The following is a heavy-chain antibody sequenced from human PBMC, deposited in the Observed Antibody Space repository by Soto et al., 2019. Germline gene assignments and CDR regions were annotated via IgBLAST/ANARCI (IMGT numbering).Heavy chain of an antibody. V-gene: IGHV4-59*08. CDR3: ARHADFSGNSRPRQGWFDP. Sequence: SETLSLTCTVSGGSITNYYWSWIRQPPGKGLEWIGYISYSGNTNYSPSLKSRVSMSVDTSKNQFSLNLNSVTAADTAVYYCARHADFSGNSRPRQGWFDPWGQGALVTVSS. J-gene: IGHJ5*02. D-gene: IGHD2-21*02. CDR1: GGSITNYY. CDR2: ISYSGNT.